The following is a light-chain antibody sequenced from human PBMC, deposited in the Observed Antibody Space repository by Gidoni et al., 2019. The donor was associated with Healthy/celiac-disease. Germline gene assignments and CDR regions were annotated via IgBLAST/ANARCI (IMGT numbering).Light chain of an antibody. J-gene: IGKJ4*01. V-gene: IGKV3-11*01. CDR1: QSVSSY. CDR3: QQRSNWPLT. Sequence: ETVLTQSPATLSLPPGERATLSCRASQSVSSYLALYQQKPGQAPRLLIYDASNRATGIPARFSGSGSGTDFTLTISSLEPEDFAVYYCQQRSNWPLTFGGXTKVDIK. CDR2: DAS.